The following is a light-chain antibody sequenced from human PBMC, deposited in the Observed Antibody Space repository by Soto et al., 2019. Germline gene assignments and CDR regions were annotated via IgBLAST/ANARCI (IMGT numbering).Light chain of an antibody. CDR1: QSVSSNY. CDR2: GAS. V-gene: IGKV3-20*01. Sequence: EIVLTQSPGTLSLSPGERATLSCRASQSVSSNYLAWYQQKPGQAPRLVIYGASRRATGIPDRFSGSGSGTDFTLTISRLEPVDFAVYSCQHYDRPPITFGQGTRLEIK. J-gene: IGKJ5*01. CDR3: QHYDRPPIT.